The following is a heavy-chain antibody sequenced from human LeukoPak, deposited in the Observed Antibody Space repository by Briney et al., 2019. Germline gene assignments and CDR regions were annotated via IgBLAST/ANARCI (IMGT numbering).Heavy chain of an antibody. Sequence: GESLKISCKGSGYSFTSYWISWVRQMPGKGLEWMGRIDPSDSYTNNSPSFQGHVTISVDKSISTAYLQWSSLKASDTAMYYCARRLQRHFDYWGQGTLVTVSS. D-gene: IGHD2-15*01. J-gene: IGHJ4*02. V-gene: IGHV5-10-1*01. CDR2: IDPSDSYT. CDR3: ARRLQRHFDY. CDR1: GYSFTSYW.